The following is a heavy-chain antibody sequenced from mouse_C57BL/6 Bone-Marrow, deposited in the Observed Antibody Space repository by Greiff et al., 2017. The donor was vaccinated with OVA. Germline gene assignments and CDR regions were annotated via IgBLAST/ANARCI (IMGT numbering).Heavy chain of an antibody. V-gene: IGHV1-59*01. CDR2: IDPSDSYT. Sequence: VKLQQPGAELVRPGTSVKLSCKASGYTFTSYWMHWVKQRPGQGLEWIGVIDPSDSYTNYNQKFKGKATLTVDTSSSTAYMQLSSLTSEDSAVYYCAREGGYWGQGTTLTVSS. CDR3: AREGGY. CDR1: GYTFTSYW. J-gene: IGHJ2*01.